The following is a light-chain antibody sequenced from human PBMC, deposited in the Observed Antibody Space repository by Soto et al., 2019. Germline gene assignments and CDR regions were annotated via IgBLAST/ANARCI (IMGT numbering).Light chain of an antibody. V-gene: IGKV3-15*01. Sequence: EIVMTQSPATLSVSPGERATLSCRASQSFSNNLAWYQQKPGQAPRLLIYGASTRATGIPARFSGSGSGTEFTLTISSLQPDDFATDDCQQYNSLWTFGQGTKVKIK. J-gene: IGKJ1*01. CDR2: GAS. CDR3: QQYNSLWT. CDR1: QSFSNN.